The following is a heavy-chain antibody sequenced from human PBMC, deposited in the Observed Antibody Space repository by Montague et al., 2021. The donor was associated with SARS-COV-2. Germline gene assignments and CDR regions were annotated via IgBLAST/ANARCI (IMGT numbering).Heavy chain of an antibody. J-gene: IGHJ4*02. D-gene: IGHD3-10*01. CDR2: ISSSGTTV. CDR1: GLTFSLHE. CDR3: ASAPSYLIRGVNY. Sequence: SLRLSCAASGLTFSLHEMSWVRQAPGKGLEWISYISSSGTTVYYGDSVKGRFTIFRDNAQNSVFLEMSSLSAGDTAVYYCASAPSYLIRGVNYWGQGALVTVSS. V-gene: IGHV3-48*03.